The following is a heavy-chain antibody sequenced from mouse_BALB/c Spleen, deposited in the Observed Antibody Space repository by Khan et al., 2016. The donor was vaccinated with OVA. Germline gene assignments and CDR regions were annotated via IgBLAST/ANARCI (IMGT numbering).Heavy chain of an antibody. Sequence: EVELVESGGGLVQPGGSLKLSCAASGFTYSNYAMSWVRQTPEKRLEWVASISSGGSTYYPDSVKGRFTISRDNSRNILNMHMSRLRSEDTAMYYCARDYWFAYWGQGTLVTVSA. CDR1: GFTYSNYA. V-gene: IGHV5-6-5*01. J-gene: IGHJ3*01. CDR2: ISSGGST. CDR3: ARDYWFAY.